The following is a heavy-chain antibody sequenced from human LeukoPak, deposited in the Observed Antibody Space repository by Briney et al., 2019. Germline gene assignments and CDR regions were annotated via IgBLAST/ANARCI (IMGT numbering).Heavy chain of an antibody. CDR3: ARRYARGWADDY. V-gene: IGHV5-51*01. Sequence: GESLKTSCKGFGYNFTLYWIGWVRQMPGKGLEWMAMIYPADSDTLYSPAFRGQVTISADRSIDTAFLEWSSLKASDTAVYYCARRYARGWADDYWGQGTLVTVSS. CDR2: IYPADSDT. J-gene: IGHJ4*02. D-gene: IGHD2-2*01. CDR1: GYNFTLYW.